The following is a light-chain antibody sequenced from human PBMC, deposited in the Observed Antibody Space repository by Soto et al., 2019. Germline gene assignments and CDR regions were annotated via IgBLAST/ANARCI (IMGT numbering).Light chain of an antibody. CDR1: SNSVGGYNY. Sequence: QYALTQPASVSGSPGQSITISCTGTSNSVGGYNYVIWYQQHPGKAPKLMIYEVSNRPSGVSNRFSGSKSGNTASLTISGLQAEDEADYYCSSYTSSSTPYVFGTGTKLTGL. CDR3: SSYTSSSTPYV. V-gene: IGLV2-14*01. CDR2: EVS. J-gene: IGLJ1*01.